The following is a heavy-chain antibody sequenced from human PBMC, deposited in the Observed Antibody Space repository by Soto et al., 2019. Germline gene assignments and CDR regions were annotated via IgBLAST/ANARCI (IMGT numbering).Heavy chain of an antibody. CDR1: GFTFSSYD. V-gene: IGHV3-13*01. D-gene: IGHD6-6*01. CDR3: ARDRSIAARPGNYYYGMDV. Sequence: GGSLRLSCAASGFTFSSYDMHWVRQATGKGLEWVSAIGTAGDTYYPGSVKGRFTISREDAKNSLYLQMNSLGAGDTAVYYCARDRSIAARPGNYYYGMDVWGQGTTVTV. J-gene: IGHJ6*02. CDR2: IGTAGDT.